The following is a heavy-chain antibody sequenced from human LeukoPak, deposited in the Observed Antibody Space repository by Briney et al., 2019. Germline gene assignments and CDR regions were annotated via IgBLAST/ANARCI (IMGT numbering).Heavy chain of an antibody. V-gene: IGHV3-21*01. CDR2: ISSSSSYI. D-gene: IGHD1-20*01. J-gene: IGHJ4*02. CDR1: GFTFSSYE. Sequence: GGSLRLSWAASGFTFSSYEMNWVRQAAGKGLEWYSSISSSSSYIYYADSVKGRFTISRDNAKNSLYLQMNSLRTEDTAVYYCARRELGANWRFDYRGQGTLVTVSS. CDR3: ARRELGANWRFDY.